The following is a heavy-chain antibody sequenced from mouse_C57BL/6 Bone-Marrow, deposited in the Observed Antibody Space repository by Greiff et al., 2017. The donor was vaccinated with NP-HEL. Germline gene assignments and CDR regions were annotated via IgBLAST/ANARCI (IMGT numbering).Heavy chain of an antibody. D-gene: IGHD1-1*01. CDR2: INPGSGGT. CDR1: GYAFTNYL. Sequence: VQLVESGAELVRPGTSVKVSCKASGYAFTNYLIEWVKQRPGQGLEWIGVINPGSGGTNYNEKFKGKATLTADKSSSTAYMQLSSLTSEDSAVYFCAIITTVAPTYWGQGTTLTVSS. V-gene: IGHV1-54*01. CDR3: AIITTVAPTY. J-gene: IGHJ2*01.